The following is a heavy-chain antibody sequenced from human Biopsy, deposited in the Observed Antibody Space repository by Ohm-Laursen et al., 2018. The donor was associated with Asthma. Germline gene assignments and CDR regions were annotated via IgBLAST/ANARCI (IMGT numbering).Heavy chain of an antibody. Sequence: SLRLPCTASGFPFSSYGMHWVRQAPGKGLEWVAVISYDGSSIYYADSVKGRFTISRDNSKNTLSLQMNSLTAEDTAVYYCAREGVAGTHIEDWGQGTLVTVSS. CDR1: GFPFSSYG. V-gene: IGHV3-30*03. CDR3: AREGVAGTHIED. J-gene: IGHJ4*02. D-gene: IGHD6-19*01. CDR2: ISYDGSSI.